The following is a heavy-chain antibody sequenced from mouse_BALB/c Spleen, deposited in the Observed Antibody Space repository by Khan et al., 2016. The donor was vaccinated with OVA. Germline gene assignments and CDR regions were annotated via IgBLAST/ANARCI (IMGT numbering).Heavy chain of an antibody. CDR1: GYTFTDYT. V-gene: IGHV1-18*01. J-gene: IGHJ3*01. CDR3: VRNSYGRFAC. Sequence: VRLQQSGPELVKPWDSVQIPCKASGYTFTDYTMDWVKQSHGKSLEWIGEIYPNNGDTIYNQQFRGKATLPVDKSSSTAYMALSRMPSEDTAVYSCVRNSYGRFACWGQGTLVTVSA. CDR2: IYPNNGDT. D-gene: IGHD2-12*01.